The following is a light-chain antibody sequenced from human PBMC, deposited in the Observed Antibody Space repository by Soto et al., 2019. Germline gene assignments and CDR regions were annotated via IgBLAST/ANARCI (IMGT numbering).Light chain of an antibody. CDR3: QQYIFHAT. CDR2: QAS. CDR1: QNTNRD. V-gene: IGKV1-5*03. Sequence: DIQMTQSPSTLSASVGDRVTITCRASQNTNRDLAWYQQKPGKTPRLLISQASRLEKGVPSRFSGSGSGTEFSLTISSLQPDEFATYYCQQYIFHATFGHGTRVDI. J-gene: IGKJ1*01.